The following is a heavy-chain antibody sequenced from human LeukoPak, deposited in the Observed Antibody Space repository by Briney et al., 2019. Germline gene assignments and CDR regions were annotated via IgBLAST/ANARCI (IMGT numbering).Heavy chain of an antibody. CDR1: GLTFSSYA. J-gene: IGHJ5*02. CDR2: ISGSGGST. D-gene: IGHD2-2*01. V-gene: IGHV3-23*01. CDR3: AKEKKRLVPAADWFDP. Sequence: GGSLRLSCAASGLTFSSYAMSWVRQAPGKGLEWVSAISGSGGSTYYADSVKGRFTISRDNSKNTLYLQMNSLRAEDTAVYYCAKEKKRLVPAADWFDPWGQGTLVTVSS.